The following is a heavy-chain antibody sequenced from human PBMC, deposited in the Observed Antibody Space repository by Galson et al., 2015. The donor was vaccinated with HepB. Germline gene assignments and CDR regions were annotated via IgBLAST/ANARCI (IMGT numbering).Heavy chain of an antibody. CDR3: ARTAHDYSNHDAFDI. V-gene: IGHV2-26*01. CDR2: IFSNDEK. CDR1: GFSLSNARMG. D-gene: IGHD4-11*01. J-gene: IGHJ3*02. Sequence: PALVKPTQTLTLTCTVSGFSLSNARMGVSWIRQPPGKALEWLAHIFSNDEKSYSTSLKSRLTISKDTSKSQVVLTMTNMDPVDTATYYCARTAHDYSNHDAFDIWGQGTMVTVSS.